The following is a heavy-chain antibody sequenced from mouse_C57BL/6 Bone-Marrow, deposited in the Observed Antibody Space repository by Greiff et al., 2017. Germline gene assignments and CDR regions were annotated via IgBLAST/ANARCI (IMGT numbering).Heavy chain of an antibody. V-gene: IGHV1-81*01. CDR2: IYPRSGNT. Sequence: QVQLQQSGAELARPGASVKLSCKASGYTFTSYGISWVKQRTGQGLEWIGEIYPRSGNTYYNEKFKGKATLTADKSSSTAYMELRSLTAEDSAVYFCARYDYYCAMDYWGQGTSVTVSS. J-gene: IGHJ4*01. D-gene: IGHD2-4*01. CDR1: GYTFTSYG. CDR3: ARYDYYCAMDY.